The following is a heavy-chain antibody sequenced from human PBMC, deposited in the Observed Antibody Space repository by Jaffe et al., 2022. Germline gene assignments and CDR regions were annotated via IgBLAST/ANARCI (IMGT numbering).Heavy chain of an antibody. J-gene: IGHJ5*02. CDR1: GFTFSSYA. CDR3: YADCSSTSCYSGWFDP. Sequence: EVQLLESGGGLVQPGGSLRLSCAASGFTFSSYAMSWVRQAPGKGLEWVSAISGSGGSTYYADSVKGRFTISRDNSKNTLYLQMNSLRAEDTAVYYCYADCSSTSCYSGWFDPWGQGTLVTVSS. V-gene: IGHV3-23*01. D-gene: IGHD2-2*01. CDR2: ISGSGGST.